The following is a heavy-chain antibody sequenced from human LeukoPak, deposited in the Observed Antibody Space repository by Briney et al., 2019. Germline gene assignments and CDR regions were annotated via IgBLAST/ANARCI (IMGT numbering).Heavy chain of an antibody. D-gene: IGHD5-24*01. Sequence: VASVKVSCKTSGGTFSSNAISWVRQAPGQGLEWMGGIIPIFGTANYAQKFQGRVTITADESTSTAYMELSSLRSEDTAVYYCARGSRDGYNLDYWGQGTLVTVSS. V-gene: IGHV1-69*13. CDR1: GGTFSSNA. CDR3: ARGSRDGYNLDY. CDR2: IIPIFGTA. J-gene: IGHJ4*02.